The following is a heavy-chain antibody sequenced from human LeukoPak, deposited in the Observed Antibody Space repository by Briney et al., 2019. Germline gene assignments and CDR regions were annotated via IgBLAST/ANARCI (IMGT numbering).Heavy chain of an antibody. V-gene: IGHV1-2*02. D-gene: IGHD4-17*01. CDR3: ARGADYGDYHNWFDP. J-gene: IGHJ5*02. Sequence: APVKVSCKASGNTFTAYYMHWMRQAPGQGLEWMGWINPNSGGTNYAQKFQGRVTMTSDTSISTAYMELSRLRSDDTAVYYRARGADYGDYHNWFDPWGQGTQVTVSS. CDR2: INPNSGGT. CDR1: GNTFTAYY.